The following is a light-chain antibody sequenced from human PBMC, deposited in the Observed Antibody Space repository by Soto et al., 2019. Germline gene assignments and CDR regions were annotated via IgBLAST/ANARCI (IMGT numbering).Light chain of an antibody. V-gene: IGLV2-8*01. Sequence: QSVLTQPPSASGSPGQSVTISCTGTSSDVGGYNFVSWYQQHPGKAPKLLIYEVSKRPSGVPDRFSGSKSDNTASLTVSGLQAEDEADYYCSPFAGGNHLLFGGGTKLTVL. J-gene: IGLJ2*01. CDR3: SPFAGGNHLL. CDR1: SSDVGGYNF. CDR2: EVS.